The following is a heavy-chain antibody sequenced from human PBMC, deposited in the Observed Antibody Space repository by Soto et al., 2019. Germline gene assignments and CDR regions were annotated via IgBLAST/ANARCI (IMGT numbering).Heavy chain of an antibody. V-gene: IGHV3-30-3*01. CDR1: GYTFRSDS. CDR2: ISYDETKR. Sequence: QVQLVESGGGVVQPGKSLRLSCAAYGYTFRSDSMNWVRQAPGRGLEWVAVISYDETKRYYGDSVKGRFSISRDTAKNTLYLQMNSLRAEDTAVYYCARSIALSGLDYWGQETRVTVSS. D-gene: IGHD6-19*01. J-gene: IGHJ4*02. CDR3: ARSIALSGLDY.